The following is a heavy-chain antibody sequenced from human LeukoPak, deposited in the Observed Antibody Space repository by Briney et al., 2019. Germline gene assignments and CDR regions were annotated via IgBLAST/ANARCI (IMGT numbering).Heavy chain of an antibody. CDR1: GGSFSGYY. CDR2: IYYSGST. V-gene: IGHV4-34*01. Sequence: SSETLSLTCAVYGGSFSGYYWSWIRQPPGKGLEWIGSIYYSGSTYYNPSLKSRVTISVDTSKNQFSLKLSSVTAADTAVYYCARPPPGRRDGYKQSWGRDAFDIWGQGTMVTVSS. J-gene: IGHJ3*02. CDR3: ARPPPGRRDGYKQSWGRDAFDI. D-gene: IGHD5-24*01.